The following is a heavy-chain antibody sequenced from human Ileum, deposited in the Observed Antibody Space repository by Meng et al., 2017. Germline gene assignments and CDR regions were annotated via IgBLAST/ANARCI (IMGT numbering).Heavy chain of an antibody. Sequence: QVQAQESGPGPGRPSQTLSLTCIVSGFSSSSNCNYWSWIRQHPGKGLEWLGYMYYSGSTYYNPSINTPITISLDTSKNQFSLRLDSVTAADTAVYFCARNDLAFWYFDLWGRGTLVTVSS. CDR3: ARNDLAFWYFDL. J-gene: IGHJ2*01. CDR1: GFSSSSNCNY. D-gene: IGHD3-3*01. CDR2: MYYSGST. V-gene: IGHV4-31*01.